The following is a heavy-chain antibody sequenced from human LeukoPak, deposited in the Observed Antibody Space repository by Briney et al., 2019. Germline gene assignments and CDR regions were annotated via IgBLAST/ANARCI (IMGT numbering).Heavy chain of an antibody. CDR3: ASDGGGYCSSISCYNNFDY. J-gene: IGHJ4*02. CDR2: INPNSGGT. Sequence: ASVKVSCKASGYTFTGYYMHWVRQAPGQGLEWMGWINPNSGGTNYAQKFQGRVTMTRDTSISTAYMELSRLRSDDTAVYYCASDGGGYCSSISCYNNFDYWGQGTLVTVSS. D-gene: IGHD2-2*02. CDR1: GYTFTGYY. V-gene: IGHV1-2*02.